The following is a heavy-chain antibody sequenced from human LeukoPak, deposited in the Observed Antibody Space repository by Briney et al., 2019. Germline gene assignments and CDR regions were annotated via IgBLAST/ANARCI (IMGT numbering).Heavy chain of an antibody. CDR1: GGSFSGYY. CDR3: ARAHPLYGSSWSPYNWFDP. V-gene: IGHV4-34*01. Sequence: PSETLSLTCAVYGGSFSGYYWSWIRQPPGKGLEWIGEIYHSGSTNYNPSLKSRVTISVDKSKNQFSLKLSSVTAADTAVYYCARAHPLYGSSWSPYNWFDPWGQGTLVTVSS. D-gene: IGHD6-13*01. CDR2: IYHSGST. J-gene: IGHJ5*02.